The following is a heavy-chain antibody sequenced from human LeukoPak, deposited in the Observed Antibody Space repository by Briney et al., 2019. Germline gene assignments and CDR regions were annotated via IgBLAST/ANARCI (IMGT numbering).Heavy chain of an antibody. J-gene: IGHJ4*02. D-gene: IGHD4-17*01. CDR3: TTATVPPS. V-gene: IGHV3-15*01. CDR1: GFTFSNAW. CDR2: IQRKTDGGTT. Sequence: GGSLRLSCAASGFTFSNAWMNWVRQAPGKGLEWVGRIQRKTDGGTTEYAAPVKGRFTISRDDSKNTVYLQMNTLTAEDTAVYYCTTATVPPSWGQGTLVTVSS.